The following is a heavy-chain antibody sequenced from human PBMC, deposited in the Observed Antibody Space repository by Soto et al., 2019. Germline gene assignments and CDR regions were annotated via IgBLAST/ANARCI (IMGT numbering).Heavy chain of an antibody. Sequence: SETLSLTCTVSGGSISSGDYYWSWIRQPPGKGLEWIGYIYYSGSTYYNPSLKSRVTISVDTSKNQFSLKLSSVTAADTAVYYCARAKIVVVRGAFDIWGQGTMVTVS. CDR3: ARAKIVVVRGAFDI. CDR1: GGSISSGDYY. V-gene: IGHV4-30-4*01. CDR2: IYYSGST. D-gene: IGHD3-22*01. J-gene: IGHJ3*02.